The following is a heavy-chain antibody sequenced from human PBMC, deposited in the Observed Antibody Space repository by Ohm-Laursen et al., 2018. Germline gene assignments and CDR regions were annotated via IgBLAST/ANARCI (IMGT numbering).Heavy chain of an antibody. V-gene: IGHV1-2*02. CDR2: INPNSGGT. J-gene: IGHJ3*02. Sequence: ASVKVSCKVSGYTFTGYYMHWVRQAPGQGLEWMGWINPNSGGTNYAQKFQGRVTMTRDTSISTAYMELSGLRSDDTAVYYCAREGVIATNINQGNDAFDIWGQGTMVTVSS. CDR3: AREGVIATNINQGNDAFDI. D-gene: IGHD2-21*01. CDR1: GYTFTGYY.